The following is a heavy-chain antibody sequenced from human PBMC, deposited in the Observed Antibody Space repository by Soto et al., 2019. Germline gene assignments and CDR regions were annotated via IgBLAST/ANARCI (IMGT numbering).Heavy chain of an antibody. CDR1: GYTFRSYA. J-gene: IGHJ4*02. D-gene: IGHD1-26*01. V-gene: IGHV3-23*01. Sequence: EVQLLESGGGLVQPGGSLRLSCAASGYTFRSYAMSWVRQAPGKGLEWASAISGSGGSTYYADSVKGRFTISRDNSKNTLGLQMNSLRAEDTAVYYCVNDKGWELLMEYCCQGTLVTVSS. CDR2: ISGSGGST. CDR3: VNDKGWELLMEY.